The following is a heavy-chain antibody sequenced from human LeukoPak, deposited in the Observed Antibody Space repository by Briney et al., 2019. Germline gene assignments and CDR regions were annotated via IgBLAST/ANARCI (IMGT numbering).Heavy chain of an antibody. Sequence: SETLSFTCAVYGGSFSGYYWSWIRQPPGKGLEWIGEINHSGSTNYNPSLKSRVTISVDTSKNQFSLKLSSVTAADTAVYYCARDRGGTTCPDYWGQGTLVTVSS. J-gene: IGHJ4*02. V-gene: IGHV4-34*01. CDR1: GGSFSGYY. CDR3: ARDRGGTTCPDY. CDR2: INHSGST. D-gene: IGHD1-7*01.